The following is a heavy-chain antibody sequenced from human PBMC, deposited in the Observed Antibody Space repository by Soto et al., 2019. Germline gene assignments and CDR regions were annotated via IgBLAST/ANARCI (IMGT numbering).Heavy chain of an antibody. V-gene: IGHV1-69*05. CDR2: IIPVFGTA. CDR3: AGGAATKILVLMYVALEI. CDR1: GATLDTFINFG. Sequence: QVQLVQSGAEVKKPGSSVKVSCKASGATLDTFINFGVTWVRRAPGQGLEWMGGIIPVFGTAHYAQKFQGXLXMXPYXSTRTAYMELSSLRSEDTAVYYCAGGAATKILVLMYVALEIWGQGTMVTVSS. D-gene: IGHD5-12*01. J-gene: IGHJ3*02.